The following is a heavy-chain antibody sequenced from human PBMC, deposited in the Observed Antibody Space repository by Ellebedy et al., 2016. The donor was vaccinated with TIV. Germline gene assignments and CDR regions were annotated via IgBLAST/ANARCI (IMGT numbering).Heavy chain of an antibody. J-gene: IGHJ3*02. CDR2: IYYSGGT. D-gene: IGHD6-13*01. Sequence: MPSETLSLTCAVSGGSISPYYWSWIRQPPGKGLEWIGYIYYSGGTNYNPSLKSRVTISVDTSKNHFSLRLTSVTAADTAVYYCARVVWQQPVSYAFDIWGQGTMVTVSS. CDR3: ARVVWQQPVSYAFDI. CDR1: GGSISPYY. V-gene: IGHV4-59*01.